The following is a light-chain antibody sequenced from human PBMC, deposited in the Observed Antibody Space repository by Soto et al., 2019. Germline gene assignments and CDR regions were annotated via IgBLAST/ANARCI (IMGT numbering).Light chain of an antibody. CDR2: DAS. J-gene: IGKJ1*01. CDR3: QQLTDWPPQWT. CDR1: QSIGSY. Sequence: EVVLTQSPDTLSLPPGERATLSCRASQSIGSYLAWYQQKPGQAPRLLIYDASSRATGIPARFSGSGSGTDFTLTISSLEPEDFAVYYWQQLTDWPPQWTFRQGTKVEIK. V-gene: IGKV3-11*01.